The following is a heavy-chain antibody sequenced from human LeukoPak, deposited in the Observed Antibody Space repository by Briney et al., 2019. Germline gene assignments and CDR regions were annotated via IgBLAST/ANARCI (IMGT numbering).Heavy chain of an antibody. CDR3: ARGLFDSGTYYVDY. Sequence: PSETQSLTCTVSGGPISSYYWSWIRQPPGKGLEWIGYIYYSGSTNYNPSLKSRVTISVDTSKNQFSLKLSSVTAADTAVYYCARGLFDSGTYYVDYWGQGTLVTASS. V-gene: IGHV4-59*01. J-gene: IGHJ4*02. CDR2: IYYSGST. D-gene: IGHD1-26*01. CDR1: GGPISSYY.